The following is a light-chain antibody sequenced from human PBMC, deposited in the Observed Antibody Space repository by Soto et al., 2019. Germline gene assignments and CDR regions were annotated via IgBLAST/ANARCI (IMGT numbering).Light chain of an antibody. J-gene: IGKJ1*01. CDR1: QSVRSN. CDR3: QQYGSSGT. CDR2: GAS. V-gene: IGKV3-20*01. Sequence: TQSPATLSLCPWERPNISCRASQSVRSNLAWYQQKPGQTPRLLISGASTRATGISARFSGSGSGTDFTLTISRLEPEDFAVYYCQQYGSSGTFGQGTKVDIK.